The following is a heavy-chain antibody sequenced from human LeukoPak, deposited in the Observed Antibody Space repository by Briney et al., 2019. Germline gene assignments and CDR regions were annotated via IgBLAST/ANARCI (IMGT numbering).Heavy chain of an antibody. Sequence: SETLSLTCTVSGGSISSSSYYWGWIRQPPGKGLEWIGSIYYSGSTYYSPSLKSRVTISVDTSKNQFSLKLSSVTAADTAVYYCQTYYYDSSGYRYDYWGQGTLVTVSS. D-gene: IGHD3-22*01. CDR3: QTYYYDSSGYRYDY. CDR2: IYYSGST. V-gene: IGHV4-39*01. CDR1: GGSISSSSYY. J-gene: IGHJ4*02.